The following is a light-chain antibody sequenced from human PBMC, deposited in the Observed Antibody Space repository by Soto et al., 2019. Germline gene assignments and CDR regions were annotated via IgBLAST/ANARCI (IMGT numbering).Light chain of an antibody. CDR3: QSYDSSLSAWV. J-gene: IGLJ3*02. CDR2: GNT. Sequence: QSVLTQPPSVSGAPGQRVTISCTESSSNIGAGYDVHWYQQLPGTAPKLPIYGNTNRPSGVPDRFSGSKSGTSASLAITGLQDEDEADYYCQSYDSSLSAWVFGGGTKLTVL. CDR1: SSNIGAGYD. V-gene: IGLV1-40*01.